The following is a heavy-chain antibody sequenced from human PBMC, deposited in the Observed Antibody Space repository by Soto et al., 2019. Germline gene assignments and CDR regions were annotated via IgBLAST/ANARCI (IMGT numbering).Heavy chain of an antibody. V-gene: IGHV1-69*13. D-gene: IGHD1-26*01. Sequence: SVKVSCKASGYTFTSYAISWVRQAPGQGLEWMGGIIPIFGTANYAQKFQGRVTITADESTSTAYMELSSLRSEDTAVYYCARSYSGSYSAFDIWGQGTMVTVSS. CDR2: IIPIFGTA. CDR3: ARSYSGSYSAFDI. CDR1: GYTFTSYA. J-gene: IGHJ3*02.